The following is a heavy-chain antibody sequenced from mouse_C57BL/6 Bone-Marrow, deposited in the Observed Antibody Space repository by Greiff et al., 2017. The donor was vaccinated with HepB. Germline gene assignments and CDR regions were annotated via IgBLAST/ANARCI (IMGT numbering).Heavy chain of an antibody. V-gene: IGHV1-82*01. CDR2: IYPGDGDT. Sequence: VQLVESGPELVKPGASVKISCKASGYAFSSSWMNWVKQRPGKGLEWIGRIYPGDGDTNYNGKFKGKATLTADKSSSTAYMQLSSLTSEDSAVYFCASNYVFYAMDYWGQGTSVTVSS. J-gene: IGHJ4*01. D-gene: IGHD2-1*01. CDR3: ASNYVFYAMDY. CDR1: GYAFSSSW.